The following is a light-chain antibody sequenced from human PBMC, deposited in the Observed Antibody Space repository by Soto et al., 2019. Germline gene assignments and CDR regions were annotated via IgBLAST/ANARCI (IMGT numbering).Light chain of an antibody. CDR1: QSVSSSY. CDR3: QQYGSSPRT. V-gene: IGKV3-20*01. CDR2: GTS. J-gene: IGKJ1*01. Sequence: EVVLTQSPGTLSLSPGERATLSCRASQSVSSSYLAWFQRKPGQAPRLLIYGTSSRATGIPDRFIGSGSGTDFPLTISRLEPEDFAVYYCQQYGSSPRTFGQGTKVEI.